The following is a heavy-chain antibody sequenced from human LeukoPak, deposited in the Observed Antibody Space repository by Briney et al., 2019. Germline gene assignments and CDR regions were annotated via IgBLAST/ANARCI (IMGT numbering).Heavy chain of an antibody. V-gene: IGHV3-30*02. Sequence: GGSLRLSCAASGFTFSSYGMHWVRQAPGKGLEWVAFIRYDGSNKYYADSVKGRFTISRDNSKNTLYLQMNSLRAEDTAVYYCAKAPRYSSSWYEYWGQGTLVTVSS. CDR1: GFTFSSYG. CDR2: IRYDGSNK. J-gene: IGHJ4*02. D-gene: IGHD6-13*01. CDR3: AKAPRYSSSWYEY.